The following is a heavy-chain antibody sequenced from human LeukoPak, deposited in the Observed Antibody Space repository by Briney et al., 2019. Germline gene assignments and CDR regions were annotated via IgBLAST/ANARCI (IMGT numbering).Heavy chain of an antibody. CDR1: GYTFTSYG. Sequence: GASVKVSCKASGYTFTSYGISWVRQAPGQGLEWMGWISAYNGNTNYAQKLQGRVTMTPDTSTSTAYMELRSLRSDDTAVYYCARVPSSGGSGSFDYWGQGTLVTVSS. V-gene: IGHV1-18*01. D-gene: IGHD3-10*01. CDR3: ARVPSSGGSGSFDY. CDR2: ISAYNGNT. J-gene: IGHJ4*02.